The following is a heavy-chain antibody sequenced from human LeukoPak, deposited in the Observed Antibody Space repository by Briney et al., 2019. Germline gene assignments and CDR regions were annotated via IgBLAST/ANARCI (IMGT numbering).Heavy chain of an antibody. CDR1: GFTFSSYE. Sequence: GGSLRLSCAASGFTFSSYEMNRVRQAPGKGLEWVSYISSSGSTIYYADSVKGRFTISRDNAKNSLYLQMNSLRAEDTAVYYCARGSGYSYGYFDYWGQGTLVTVSS. J-gene: IGHJ4*02. CDR3: ARGSGYSYGYFDY. V-gene: IGHV3-48*03. CDR2: ISSSGSTI. D-gene: IGHD5-18*01.